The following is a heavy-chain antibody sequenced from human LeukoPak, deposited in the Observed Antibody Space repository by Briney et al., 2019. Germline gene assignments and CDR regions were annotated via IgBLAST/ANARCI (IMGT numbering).Heavy chain of an antibody. CDR3: ARVVNYYDSSGYYHYWYFDL. CDR1: GGSFSGYY. J-gene: IGHJ2*01. Sequence: SETLSLTCAVYGGSFSGYYWSWIRQPPGKGLEWIGEINHSGSTNYNPSLKSRVTISVDTSKNQFSLKLSSVTAADTAVYYCARVVNYYDSSGYYHYWYFDLWGRGTLVTVSS. V-gene: IGHV4-34*01. CDR2: INHSGST. D-gene: IGHD3-22*01.